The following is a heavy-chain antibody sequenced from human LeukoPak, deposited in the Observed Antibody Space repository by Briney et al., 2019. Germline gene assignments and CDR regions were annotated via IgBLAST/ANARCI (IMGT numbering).Heavy chain of an antibody. Sequence: SGPTLVNPTQTLTLTCTFSGVSLSTSGGGVGWIRQPPGKALEWLALICWYDDKRYSPSLKSRLTITKDTSKNHVVLTMTNMDPVDTATYYCAHFTTYSSSWYEGYWGQGTLVTVSS. CDR1: GVSLSTSGGG. CDR2: ICWYDDK. V-gene: IGHV2-5*01. D-gene: IGHD6-13*01. CDR3: AHFTTYSSSWYEGY. J-gene: IGHJ4*02.